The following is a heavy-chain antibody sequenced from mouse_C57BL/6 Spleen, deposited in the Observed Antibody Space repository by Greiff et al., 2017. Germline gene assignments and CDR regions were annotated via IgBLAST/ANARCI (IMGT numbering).Heavy chain of an antibody. J-gene: IGHJ2*01. CDR1: GYAFSSSW. CDR3: ARNEADY. Sequence: QVQLQQSGPELVKPGASVKISCKASGYAFSSSWMNWVKQRPGKGLEWIGRIYPGDGDTNYNGKFKGKATLTADTSSSTAYMQLSSLTSEDSAVYFCARNEADYWGQGTTLTVSS. V-gene: IGHV1-82*01. CDR2: IYPGDGDT.